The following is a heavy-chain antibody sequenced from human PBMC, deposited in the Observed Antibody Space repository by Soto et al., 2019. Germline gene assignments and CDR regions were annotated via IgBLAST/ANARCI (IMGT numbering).Heavy chain of an antibody. CDR3: AKVTGIAARLPYNWFDP. CDR1: GFTFSSYA. J-gene: IGHJ5*02. CDR2: ISGSGGST. D-gene: IGHD6-6*01. Sequence: GGSLRLSCAASGFTFSSYAMSWVRQAPGKXLEWVSAISGSGGSTYYADSVKGRFTISRDNSKNTLYLQMNSLRAEDTAVYYCAKVTGIAARLPYNWFDPWGQGTLVTVSS. V-gene: IGHV3-23*01.